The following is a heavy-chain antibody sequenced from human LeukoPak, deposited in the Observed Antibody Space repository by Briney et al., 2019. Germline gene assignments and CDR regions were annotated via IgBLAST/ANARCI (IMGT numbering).Heavy chain of an antibody. V-gene: IGHV3-7*03. CDR2: IQQDGSEK. Sequence: PGGSLRLSCAASGFTFSNYWMSWVRQAPGKGLEWVANIQQDGSEKYFVDSMKGRFTISRDNAKNSLYLQMNSLRAEDTAVYYCARDSEDIVVVVVATPPLDYWGQGTLVTVSS. CDR1: GFTFSNYW. J-gene: IGHJ4*02. CDR3: ARDSEDIVVVVVATPPLDY. D-gene: IGHD2-15*01.